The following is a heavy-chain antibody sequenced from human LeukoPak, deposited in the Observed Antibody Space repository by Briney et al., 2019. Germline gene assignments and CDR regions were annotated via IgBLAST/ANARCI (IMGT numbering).Heavy chain of an antibody. CDR1: GFTLSTYW. J-gene: IGHJ4*02. Sequence: GGPLRLSCAASGFTLSTYWMHWVRQGPGKGLVWVSCINSDGRRTTYADSVKGRFTISRENAKNTLYLQMNTLRVEDTAVYYCARGSWSAADTNIDYWGQGTLVTVSS. V-gene: IGHV3-74*01. CDR3: ARGSWSAADTNIDY. CDR2: INSDGRRT. D-gene: IGHD6-13*01.